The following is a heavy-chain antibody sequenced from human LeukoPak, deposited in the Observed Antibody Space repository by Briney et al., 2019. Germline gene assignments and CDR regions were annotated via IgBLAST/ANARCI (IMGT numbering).Heavy chain of an antibody. V-gene: IGHV4-31*03. CDR2: IYYSGTA. J-gene: IGHJ4*02. D-gene: IGHD2-8*01. CDR3: ARFSNAHGVKFDY. CDR1: GGSISSGGFY. Sequence: SETLSLTCTVSGGSISSGGFYWSWVRQHPEKGLEWIGYIYYSGTAYYNPSLKSRVTMSVDTSKNQFSLKLDSVTAADTAVYYCARFSNAHGVKFDYWGQGTLVTVSS.